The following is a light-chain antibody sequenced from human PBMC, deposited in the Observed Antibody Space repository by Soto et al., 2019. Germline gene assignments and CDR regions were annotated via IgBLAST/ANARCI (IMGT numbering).Light chain of an antibody. CDR3: QQYYSSPWT. Sequence: DIVMPQSPASLAVSLGERPTIHCSSSQTILSSSTNQNYLAWYQQKSGQPPKLLIYWASTRESGVPDRFSGRGSGTDFTLTISSLQAEDVAVYSCQQYYSSPWTFGQGTKVDI. V-gene: IGKV4-1*01. CDR1: QTILSSSTNQNY. J-gene: IGKJ1*01. CDR2: WAS.